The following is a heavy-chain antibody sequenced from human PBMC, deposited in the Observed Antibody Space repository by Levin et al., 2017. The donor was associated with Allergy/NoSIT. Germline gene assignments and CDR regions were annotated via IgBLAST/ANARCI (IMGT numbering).Heavy chain of an antibody. D-gene: IGHD4-17*01. CDR3: AHLYGDYYLSPKGWFDP. Sequence: SGPTLVKPTQTLTLTCTFSGFSLSPSSVGVGWFRQPPGKALEWLGLIYWHGDKPYSPSLQSRVTITKDTSKNQVVLTMTNMDPVDTATYYCAHLYGDYYLSPKGWFDPWGQGILVTVSS. V-gene: IGHV2-5*01. CDR2: IYWHGDK. J-gene: IGHJ5*01. CDR1: GFSLSPSSVG.